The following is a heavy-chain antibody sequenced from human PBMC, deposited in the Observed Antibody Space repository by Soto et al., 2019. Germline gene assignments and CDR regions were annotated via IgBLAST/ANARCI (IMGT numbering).Heavy chain of an antibody. D-gene: IGHD3-10*01. V-gene: IGHV4-61*01. CDR2: IYYSGST. Sequence: QVQLQESGPGLVKPSETLSLTCTVSGGSVSSGSYYWSWIRQPPGKGLEWIGYIYYSGSTNYNPSLTSRGPLAVDTAKNPFSLKLGSVTAADPAVYYCASAMVRGGVFDYWGQGTLVTVSS. CDR3: ASAMVRGGVFDY. CDR1: GGSVSSGSYY. J-gene: IGHJ4*02.